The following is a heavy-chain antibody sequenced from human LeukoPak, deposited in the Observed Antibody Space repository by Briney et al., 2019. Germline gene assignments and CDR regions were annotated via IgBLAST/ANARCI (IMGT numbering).Heavy chain of an antibody. D-gene: IGHD3-22*01. CDR3: ARGSINYNSGGYYDNPPLDY. V-gene: IGHV1-46*01. Sequence: ASMKVSCKTSGCTFTSYGISWVRQAPGQGLEWMGMINPNGGSTNYAQKFQGRVTVTRDTSTSTVYMELSSLKSEDTAVYYCARGSINYNSGGYYDNPPLDYWGQGTLVTVSS. CDR1: GCTFTSYG. CDR2: INPNGGST. J-gene: IGHJ4*02.